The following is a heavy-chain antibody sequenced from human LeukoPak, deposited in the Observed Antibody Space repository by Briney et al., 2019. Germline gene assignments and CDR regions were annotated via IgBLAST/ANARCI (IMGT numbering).Heavy chain of an antibody. J-gene: IGHJ6*03. CDR3: ASASGAVEMATISAYYYYYMDV. CDR2: IIPILGTA. V-gene: IGHV1-69*05. Sequence: SVKVSCKASGGTFSNYAISWVRQAPGQGLEWMGGIIPILGTANYAQTFQGRVTITTDESTSTAYMELTSLRSEDTAVYYCASASGAVEMATISAYYYYYMDVWGKGTTVTVSS. D-gene: IGHD5-24*01. CDR1: GGTFSNYA.